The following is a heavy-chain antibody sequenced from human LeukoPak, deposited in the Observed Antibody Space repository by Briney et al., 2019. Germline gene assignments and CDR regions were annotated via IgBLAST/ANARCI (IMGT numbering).Heavy chain of an antibody. CDR2: MIPSLGIA. V-gene: IGHV1-69*04. J-gene: IGHJ4*02. Sequence: SVKVSCKAAGGTFISYAISWVREARGQGREWMGRMIPSLGIANKAQKFQGRVRITTDKATSTAYMELSSLRSEDTAVYYCARTGYDSSCYYSDYWGQGTLVTVSS. D-gene: IGHD3-22*01. CDR1: GGTFISYA. CDR3: ARTGYDSSCYYSDY.